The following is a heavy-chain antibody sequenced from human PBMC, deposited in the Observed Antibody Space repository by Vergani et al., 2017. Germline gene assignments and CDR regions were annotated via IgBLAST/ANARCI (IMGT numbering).Heavy chain of an antibody. D-gene: IGHD2-21*01. Sequence: QVQLVQSGAEVKKPGSSVKVSCKASGGTFSSYAISWVRQAPGQGLEWMGGIIPIFGTANCAQKFQGRVTITADESTSTAYMELSSLRSEDTAVYYCARGRGSQLGTIVGPFDYWGQGTLVTVSS. CDR1: GGTFSSYA. CDR2: IIPIFGTA. J-gene: IGHJ4*02. CDR3: ARGRGSQLGTIVGPFDY. V-gene: IGHV1-69*01.